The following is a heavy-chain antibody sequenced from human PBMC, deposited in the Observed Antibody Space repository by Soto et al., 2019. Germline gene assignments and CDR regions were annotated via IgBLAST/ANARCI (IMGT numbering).Heavy chain of an antibody. CDR2: IYSGGST. D-gene: IGHD2-15*01. Sequence: EVQLVESGGGLVQPGGSLRPSCAASGFIVSSNYMSWVRQAPGKGLEWVSVIYSGGSTYYADSVKGRFTISRDNSKNTLYLQMNSLRAEDTAVYYCARDRCSGGSCYLDDAFDIWGQGTMVTVSS. J-gene: IGHJ3*02. V-gene: IGHV3-66*01. CDR1: GFIVSSNY. CDR3: ARDRCSGGSCYLDDAFDI.